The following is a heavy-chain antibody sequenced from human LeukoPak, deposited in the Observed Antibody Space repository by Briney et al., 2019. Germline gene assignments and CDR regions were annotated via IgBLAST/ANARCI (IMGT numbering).Heavy chain of an antibody. J-gene: IGHJ4*02. Sequence: ASAKVSCKASGGSYSSDAISWVRQATGQGLEWMGWISAYNGNTNYAQKLQSRVTMTTDTSTSTAYMELRSLRSDDTAVYYCARGLYGLYYYFDYWGQGTLVTVSS. CDR2: ISAYNGNT. CDR3: ARGLYGLYYYFDY. CDR1: GGSYSSDA. V-gene: IGHV1-18*01. D-gene: IGHD4-17*01.